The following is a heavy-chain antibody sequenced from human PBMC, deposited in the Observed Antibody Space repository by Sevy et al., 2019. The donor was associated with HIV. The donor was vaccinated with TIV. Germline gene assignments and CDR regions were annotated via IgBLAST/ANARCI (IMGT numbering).Heavy chain of an antibody. J-gene: IGHJ6*02. V-gene: IGHV4-38-2*01. D-gene: IGHD2-15*01. CDR2: IDHSGST. Sequence: SETLSLTCAVSNYSMSSGCYWGWIRQSPGKGLEWIGNIDHSGSTYYNPSLKSRVTISVDASKNYFSLRLTSVTAADTAVYYCARASGGDRLDYYGMDVWGQGSTVTVSS. CDR1: NYSMSSGCY. CDR3: ARASGGDRLDYYGMDV.